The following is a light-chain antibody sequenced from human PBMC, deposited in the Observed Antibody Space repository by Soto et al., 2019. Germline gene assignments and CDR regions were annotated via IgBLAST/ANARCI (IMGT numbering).Light chain of an antibody. CDR3: QQYSSFSRT. Sequence: DIQMTQSPSTLSAAVGDRVTITFRASQTISTWLAWYQQKPGKAPELLIYDASTLESGVPSRFSGSGSETEFSLTISSLQPDDFATFYCQQYSSFSRTFGQGTKVDI. J-gene: IGKJ1*01. V-gene: IGKV1-5*01. CDR2: DAS. CDR1: QTISTW.